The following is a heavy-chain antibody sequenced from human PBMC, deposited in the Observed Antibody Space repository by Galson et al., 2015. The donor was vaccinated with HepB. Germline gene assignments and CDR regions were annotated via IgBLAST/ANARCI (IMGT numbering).Heavy chain of an antibody. CDR2: TSYDGRNS. D-gene: IGHD6-6*01. V-gene: IGHV3-30*04. Sequence: SLRLSCAASGFIFSTYAMHWVRQAPGKGLEWVAVTSYDGRNSYYAASVKGRFTISRDNSKKTLHLQMTSLRVEDTAMYYCARSPRLAARTHFDYWGQGTLVTVSS. J-gene: IGHJ4*02. CDR1: GFIFSTYA. CDR3: ARSPRLAARTHFDY.